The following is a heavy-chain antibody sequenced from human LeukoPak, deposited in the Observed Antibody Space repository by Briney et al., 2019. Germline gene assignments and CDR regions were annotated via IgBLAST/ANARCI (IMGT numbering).Heavy chain of an antibody. CDR3: AKPRDGYQTTGREFDY. J-gene: IGHJ4*02. D-gene: IGHD5-24*01. V-gene: IGHV1-69*04. CDR1: GGTFSSYA. CDR2: IIPILGIA. Sequence: SVKVSCKASGGTFSSYAISWVRQAPGQGLEWMGRIIPILGIANYAQKFQGRVTITADKSTSTAYMELSSLRSEDTAVYYCAKPRDGYQTTGREFDYWGQGTLVTVSS.